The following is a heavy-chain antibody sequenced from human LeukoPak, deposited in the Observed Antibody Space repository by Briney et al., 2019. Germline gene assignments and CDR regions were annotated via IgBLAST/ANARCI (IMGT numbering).Heavy chain of an antibody. Sequence: GSLRLSCAASGFTFSSYSMNWVRQAPGEGVEWVSSISCSSSYIYYADSAKGRFTISRDNAKNSLYLQMNSLRAEDTAVYYCARLGVLLWFGELNTDDYWGQGTLVTVSS. CDR3: ARLGVLLWFGELNTDDY. CDR1: GFTFSSYS. CDR2: ISCSSSYI. J-gene: IGHJ4*02. V-gene: IGHV3-21*01. D-gene: IGHD3-10*01.